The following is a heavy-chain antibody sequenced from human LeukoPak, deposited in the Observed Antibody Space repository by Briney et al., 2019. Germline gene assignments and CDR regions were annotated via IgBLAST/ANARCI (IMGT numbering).Heavy chain of an antibody. CDR1: GFNFDAYA. CDR2: ISADGGST. Sequence: RRSLRLSCAASGFNFDAYAMHWVRQAPRKGLQWVSLISADGGSTYYADSVKGRFTISRDNSKNSLYLQMNSLTTEDTAFYYCAKDKAGTIVWYGRWAIGLFDYWGQGTLLTVSS. D-gene: IGHD6-13*01. J-gene: IGHJ4*02. CDR3: AKDKAGTIVWYGRWAIGLFDY. V-gene: IGHV3-43*02.